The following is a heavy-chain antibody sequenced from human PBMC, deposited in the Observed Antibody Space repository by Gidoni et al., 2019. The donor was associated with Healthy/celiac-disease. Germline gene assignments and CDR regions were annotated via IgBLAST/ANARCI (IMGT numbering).Heavy chain of an antibody. CDR2: ISGSGGST. V-gene: IGHV3-23*01. D-gene: IGHD4-17*01. CDR1: GFTCSSYA. Sequence: EVQLLESGGGLVQLGGSLRLSCAASGFTCSSYAMSWVRQAPGKGLEWVSAISGSGGSTYYADSVKGRFTISRDNAKNTLYLQMNSLRAEDTAVYYCAKGGTTVVTEFDYWGQGTLVTVSS. J-gene: IGHJ4*02. CDR3: AKGGTTVVTEFDY.